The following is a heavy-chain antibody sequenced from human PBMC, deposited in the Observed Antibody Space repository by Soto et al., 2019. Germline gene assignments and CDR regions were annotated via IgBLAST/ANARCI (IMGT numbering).Heavy chain of an antibody. V-gene: IGHV1-3*04. CDR1: GYTFTTNA. CDR2: IDTGKDYI. Sequence: GASMKVSCKASGYTFTTNAIHWVRQAPGQRLEWMGWIDTGKDYIRYSQKFQGRVTFAGDTSASTVYMELSSLTSEDAAVYYCARSPGWYALDFWGQGTMVTVSS. D-gene: IGHD6-19*01. J-gene: IGHJ3*01. CDR3: ARSPGWYALDF.